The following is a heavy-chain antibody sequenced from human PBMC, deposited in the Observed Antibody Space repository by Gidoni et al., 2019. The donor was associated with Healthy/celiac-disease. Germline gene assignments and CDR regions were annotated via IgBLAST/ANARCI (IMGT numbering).Heavy chain of an antibody. V-gene: IGHV3-7*01. CDR2: RKQDGSEK. Sequence: EVQLVESGGGLVQPGGSLRLSCAASGFTFSSYWMSWVRQAPGKGLEWVANRKQDGSEKYYVDSVKGRFPISRDNAKNSLYLQMNSLRAEDTAVYYCARGRDPGLVVVPAALRGANFFDYWGQGTLVTVSS. CDR3: ARGRDPGLVVVPAALRGANFFDY. CDR1: GFTFSSYW. J-gene: IGHJ4*02. D-gene: IGHD2-2*01.